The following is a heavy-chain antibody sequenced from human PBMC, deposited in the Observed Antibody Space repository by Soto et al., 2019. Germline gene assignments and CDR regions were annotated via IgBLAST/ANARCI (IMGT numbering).Heavy chain of an antibody. CDR2: IKSKTDGGTT. CDR1: GFTFSNAW. D-gene: IGHD3-9*01. J-gene: IGHJ4*02. V-gene: IGHV3-15*07. Sequence: GGSLRLSCAASGFTFSNAWMNWVRQAPGKGLEWVGRIKSKTDGGTTDYAAPVKGRFTISRDDSKNTLYLQMNSLKTEDTAVYYCTTGTFYYDILTDETSFDYWGQGTLVTVSS. CDR3: TTGTFYYDILTDETSFDY.